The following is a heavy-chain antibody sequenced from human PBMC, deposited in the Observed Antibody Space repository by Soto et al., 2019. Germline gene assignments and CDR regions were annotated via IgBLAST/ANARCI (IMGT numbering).Heavy chain of an antibody. J-gene: IGHJ4*02. CDR1: GDTFPEYY. V-gene: IGHV1-46*01. CDR3: ARGGHVVVVTAALDY. CDR2: VNPSGGHT. D-gene: IGHD2-21*02. Sequence: QVQLMQSGAEVKKPGASVKVSCTASGDTFPEYYIHWVRQAPGQGLEWMGTVNPSGGHTTYAQHFLGRVTMTRDTSTSTLYMELTSLTSEDTAVYYCARGGHVVVVTAALDYWGQGTLVSVSS.